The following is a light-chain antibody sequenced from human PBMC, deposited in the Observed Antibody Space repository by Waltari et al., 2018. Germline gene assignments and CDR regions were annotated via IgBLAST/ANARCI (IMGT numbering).Light chain of an antibody. CDR3: SVWDDSLSGPV. V-gene: IGLV1-44*01. CDR2: DID. CDR1: SSNVGSNS. J-gene: IGLJ2*01. Sequence: QSVVTQPPSASGAPGQRVTIPCSVSSSNVGSNSIKGYQQLPGTAPKVVMYDIDRRPSGVPDRFSGSRSGTTASLTISGLQSEDEADYYCSVWDDSLSGPVFGGGTKLTVL.